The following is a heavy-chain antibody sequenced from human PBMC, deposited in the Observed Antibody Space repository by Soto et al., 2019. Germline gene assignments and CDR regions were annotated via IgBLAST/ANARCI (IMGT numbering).Heavy chain of an antibody. CDR3: ARDKGYCSDTSCQDFDY. CDR2: VIPNLGVT. CDR1: GGTLSSYT. V-gene: IGHV1-69*04. J-gene: IGHJ4*02. Sequence: SVKVSCKASGGTLSSYTFSWVRQAPGQRLEWMGRVIPNLGVTNYAKKFQGRFTIVVDTSTSTAYMELNSLRYEDTAVYYCARDKGYCSDTSCQDFDYWGQGTLVTVSS. D-gene: IGHD2-15*01.